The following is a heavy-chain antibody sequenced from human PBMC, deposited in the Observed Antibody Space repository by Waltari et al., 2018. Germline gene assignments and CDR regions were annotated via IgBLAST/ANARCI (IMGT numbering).Heavy chain of an antibody. CDR3: ASDRGIGLYLDS. CDR2: VHQSGRS. Sequence: QVQLQESGPGLVKPLGNLSLTCTVSGGSIRNNFFWSWVRQSPGKGLEWIVQVHQSGRSNNKPSLESRVSESVETSKNQFSLRVTSVTAADTAIYYCASDRGIGLYLDSWGQGTLVTVSP. CDR1: GGSIRNNFF. J-gene: IGHJ4*02. V-gene: IGHV4-4*02. D-gene: IGHD1-26*01.